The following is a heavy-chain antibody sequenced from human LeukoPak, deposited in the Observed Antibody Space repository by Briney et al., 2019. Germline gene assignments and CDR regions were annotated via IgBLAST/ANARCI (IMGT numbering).Heavy chain of an antibody. D-gene: IGHD4-23*01. J-gene: IGHJ5*02. Sequence: ASVKVSCKASGYTFTSYDINWVRQATGQGLEWMGWMNPNSGNTGYAQKFQGRVTITRSASISTAYMEQSSLRSEDTAVYYCARGPRVILRWFARHNWFDPWGQGTLVTVSS. CDR2: MNPNSGNT. V-gene: IGHV1-8*03. CDR3: ARGPRVILRWFARHNWFDP. CDR1: GYTFTSYD.